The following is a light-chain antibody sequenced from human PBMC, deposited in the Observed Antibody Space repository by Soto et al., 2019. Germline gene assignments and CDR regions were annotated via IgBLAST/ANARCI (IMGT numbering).Light chain of an antibody. Sequence: DIPMTQSPSTLSASVGDRVTITCRASQSISSWLAWYQQKPGKAPKLLIYKASSLESGVPSRFSGSGSGTEFTLTISSLQPDDFATHYCQQYNSYSPWTFGQGTKVEIK. J-gene: IGKJ1*01. CDR3: QQYNSYSPWT. CDR2: KAS. V-gene: IGKV1-5*03. CDR1: QSISSW.